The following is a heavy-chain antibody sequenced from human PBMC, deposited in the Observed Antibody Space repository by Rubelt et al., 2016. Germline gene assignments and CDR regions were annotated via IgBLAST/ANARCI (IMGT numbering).Heavy chain of an antibody. V-gene: IGHV3-15*01. CDR3: TTEVKAGYYDSSGYYWGQYYFDY. D-gene: IGHD3-22*01. J-gene: IGHJ4*02. Sequence: RIKSKTDGGTTDYAAPVKGRFTISRDDSKNTLYLQMNSLKTEDTAVYYCTTEVKAGYYDSSGYYWGQYYFDYWGQGTLVTVSS. CDR2: IKSKTDGGTT.